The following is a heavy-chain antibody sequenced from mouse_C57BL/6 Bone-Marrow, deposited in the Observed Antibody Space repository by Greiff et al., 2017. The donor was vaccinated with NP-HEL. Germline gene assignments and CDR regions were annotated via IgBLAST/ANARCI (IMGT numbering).Heavy chain of an antibody. D-gene: IGHD1-1*01. Sequence: EVQGVESGGGLVKPGGSLKLSCAASGFTFSSYAMSWVRQTPEKRLEWVATISDGGSYTYYPDNVKGRFTISRDNAKNNLYLQMSHLKSEDTAMYYCARDGNTTVAHFDYWGQGTTLTVSS. V-gene: IGHV5-4*01. CDR3: ARDGNTTVAHFDY. J-gene: IGHJ2*01. CDR1: GFTFSSYA. CDR2: ISDGGSYT.